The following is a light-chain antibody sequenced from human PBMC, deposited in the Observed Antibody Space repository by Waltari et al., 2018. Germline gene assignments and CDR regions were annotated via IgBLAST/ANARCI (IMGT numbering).Light chain of an antibody. J-gene: IGLJ2*01. CDR2: EVS. Sequence: QSALTQPASVSGSPGQSITISCTGTSSYVGSYNLVSCYQQHPGKPPKLMSYEVSKRPSGVANRFSGSKSGNTASLTISGLQAEDEADYYGCSYAGSSVVFGGGTKLTVL. CDR1: SSYVGSYNL. CDR3: CSYAGSSVV. V-gene: IGLV2-23*02.